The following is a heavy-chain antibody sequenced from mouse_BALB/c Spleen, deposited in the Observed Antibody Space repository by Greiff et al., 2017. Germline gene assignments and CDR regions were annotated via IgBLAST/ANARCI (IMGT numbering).Heavy chain of an antibody. CDR1: GYTFTDYY. CDR2: VNPYNGGT. J-gene: IGHJ2*01. D-gene: IGHD2-14*01. V-gene: IGHV1-19*01. CDR3: AKGYRYGPFDY. Sequence: VQLQQSGPELVKPGASVKMSCKASGYTFTDYYMDWVKQSHGESFEWIGRVNPYNGGTSYNQKFKGKATLTVDKSSSTAYMELNSLTSEDSAVYYCAKGYRYGPFDYWGQGTTLTVSS.